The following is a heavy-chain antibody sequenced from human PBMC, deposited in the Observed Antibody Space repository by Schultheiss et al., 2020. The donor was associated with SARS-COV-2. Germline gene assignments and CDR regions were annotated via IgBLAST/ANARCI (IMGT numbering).Heavy chain of an antibody. CDR1: VGSISSYY. Sequence: SETLSLTCTVSVGSISSYYWSWIRQLPGKGLEWIWYIYYRGSTNYNPSPKSRVTISVDTSKSPFSLKLYSVTAADTAVYYCARGEWELSGLCYWGQGTLVSGSS. CDR2: IYYRGST. J-gene: IGHJ4*02. D-gene: IGHD1-26*01. V-gene: IGHV4-59*12. CDR3: ARGEWELSGLCY.